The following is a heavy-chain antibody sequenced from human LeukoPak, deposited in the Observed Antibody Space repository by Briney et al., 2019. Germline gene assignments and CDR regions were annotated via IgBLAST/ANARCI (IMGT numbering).Heavy chain of an antibody. J-gene: IGHJ6*04. CDR2: ISSSSSYT. D-gene: IGHD6-19*01. CDR3: ARRIAVAGLGVYYGMDV. Sequence: GGSLRLSCAASGFTFSDYYMSWIRQAPGKRLEWVSYISSSSSYTNYADSVKGRFTISRDNAKNSLYLQMNSLRAEDTAVYYCARRIAVAGLGVYYGMDVWGKGTTVTVSS. CDR1: GFTFSDYY. V-gene: IGHV3-11*06.